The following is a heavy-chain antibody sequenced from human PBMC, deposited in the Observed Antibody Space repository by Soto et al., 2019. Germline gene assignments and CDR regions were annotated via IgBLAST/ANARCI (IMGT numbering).Heavy chain of an antibody. J-gene: IGHJ4*02. CDR1: GGSVSSGSYY. CDR2: IYYSGST. Sequence: SETLSLTCTVSGGSVSSGSYYWSWIRQPPGKGLEWIGYIYYSGSTNYNPSLKSRVTISVDTSKNQFSLKLSSVTAADTAVYYCARHTPYRRSSWYDYWGQGTLVTVSS. V-gene: IGHV4-61*01. CDR3: ARHTPYRRSSWYDY. D-gene: IGHD6-13*01.